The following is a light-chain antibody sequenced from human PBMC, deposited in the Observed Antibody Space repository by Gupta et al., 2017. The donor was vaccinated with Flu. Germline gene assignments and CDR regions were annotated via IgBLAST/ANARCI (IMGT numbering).Light chain of an antibody. CDR3: QQYGSSRT. V-gene: IGKV3-20*01. J-gene: IGKJ1*01. CDR1: QSVSSSY. Sequence: EIVLTQSPGTLSLSPGERATLSCRASQSVSSSYLAWYQQKPGPPPRLLICGASSRAAGIPDRCSGSGSGTDFTLTISRLEPEDFAVYYCQQYGSSRTFGQGTKVEI. CDR2: GAS.